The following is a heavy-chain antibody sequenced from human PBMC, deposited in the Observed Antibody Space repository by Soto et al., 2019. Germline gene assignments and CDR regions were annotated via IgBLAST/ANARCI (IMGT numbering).Heavy chain of an antibody. CDR3: ARDSVGATYYFDY. Sequence: QVQLVESGGGVVQPGRSLRLSCAASGFTFSSYAMHWVRQAPGKGLEWVAVISYDGSNKYYADSVKGRFTISRDNSKNTLYLQMNSLRAEDTAVYYCARDSVGATYYFDYWGQGTLVTVSS. V-gene: IGHV3-30-3*01. CDR1: GFTFSSYA. D-gene: IGHD1-26*01. J-gene: IGHJ4*02. CDR2: ISYDGSNK.